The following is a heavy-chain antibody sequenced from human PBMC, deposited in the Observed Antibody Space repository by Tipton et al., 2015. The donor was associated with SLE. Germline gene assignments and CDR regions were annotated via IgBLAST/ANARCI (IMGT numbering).Heavy chain of an antibody. CDR2: IYYSGST. D-gene: IGHD2-8*02. J-gene: IGHJ3*02. CDR3: ARRSWWGQCAFDI. V-gene: IGHV4-59*08. Sequence: TLSLTCTVSGGSISSYYWSWIRQPPGKGLEWIGYIYYSGSTNYNPSLKSRVTISVDTSKNQFSLKLSSVTAADTAVYYCARRSWWGQCAFDIWGQVTMVTVSS. CDR1: GGSISSYY.